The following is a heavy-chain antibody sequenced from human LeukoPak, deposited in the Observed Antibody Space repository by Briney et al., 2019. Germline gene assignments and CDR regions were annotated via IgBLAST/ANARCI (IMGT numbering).Heavy chain of an antibody. Sequence: GGSLRLSCAASGFTFDDYAMHWVRQAPGKGLEWVSGISWNSGSIGYADSVKGRFTISRDNAKNSLYLQMNRLRAEDTALYYCAKGSRLYCSGGSCYGAKFDPWGQGTLVTVSS. CDR1: GFTFDDYA. CDR3: AKGSRLYCSGGSCYGAKFDP. CDR2: ISWNSGSI. J-gene: IGHJ5*02. V-gene: IGHV3-9*01. D-gene: IGHD2-15*01.